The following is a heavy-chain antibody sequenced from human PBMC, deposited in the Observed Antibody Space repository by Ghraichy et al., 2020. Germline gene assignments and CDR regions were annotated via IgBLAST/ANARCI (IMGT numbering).Heavy chain of an antibody. CDR3: ASTSSGWTRWFDP. CDR2: IYYSGST. CDR1: GGSISSGGYY. Sequence: SETLSLTCTVSGGSISSGGYYWSWIRQHPGKGLEWIGYIYYSGSTYYNPSLKSRVTISVDTSKNQFSLKLSSVTAADTAVYYCASTSSGWTRWFDPWGQGTLVTVSS. J-gene: IGHJ5*02. V-gene: IGHV4-31*03. D-gene: IGHD6-19*01.